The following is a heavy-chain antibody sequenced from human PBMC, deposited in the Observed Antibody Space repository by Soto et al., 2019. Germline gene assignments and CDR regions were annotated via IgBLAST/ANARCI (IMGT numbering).Heavy chain of an antibody. J-gene: IGHJ5*02. CDR2: INHSGST. V-gene: IGHV4-34*01. CDR1: GGSFSGYY. D-gene: IGHD2-15*01. Sequence: SETLSLTCAVYGGSFSGYYWSWIRQPPGKGLEWIGEINHSGSTNYNPSLKSRVTISVDTSKNQFSLKLSSVTAADTAVYYCARVVAATQGYWFDPWGQGTLVTVSS. CDR3: ARVVAATQGYWFDP.